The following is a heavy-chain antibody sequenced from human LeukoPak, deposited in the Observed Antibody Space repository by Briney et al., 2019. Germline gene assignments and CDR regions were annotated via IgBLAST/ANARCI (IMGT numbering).Heavy chain of an antibody. J-gene: IGHJ4*02. D-gene: IGHD6-13*01. CDR3: ARDGIAAAELFTGKYYFDY. Sequence: SETLSLTCAVYGGSFSGYYWSWIRQPAGKGLEWIGRIYTSGSTNYNPSLKSRVTMSVDTSKNQFSLKLSSVTAADTAVYYCARDGIAAAELFTGKYYFDYWGQGTLVTISS. CDR1: GGSFSGYY. V-gene: IGHV4-4*07. CDR2: IYTSGST.